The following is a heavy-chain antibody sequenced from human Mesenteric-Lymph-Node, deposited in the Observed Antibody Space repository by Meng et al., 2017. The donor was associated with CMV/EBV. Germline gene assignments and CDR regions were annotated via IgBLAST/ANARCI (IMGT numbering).Heavy chain of an antibody. D-gene: IGHD3-22*01. J-gene: IGHJ6*02. CDR3: AKATRSGGGYNYYDSSGYYDYYYGMDV. CDR1: GFSFSTYA. CDR2: ISNSGGNT. V-gene: IGHV3-23*01. Sequence: GESLKISCVGSGFSFSTYAMGWVRRAPGKGLEWVSSISNSGGNTYYTDSVKGRFTISRDNSKNTVYLQMSSLRAEDTAVYYCAKATRSGGGYNYYDSSGYYDYYYGMDVWGQGTTVTVSS.